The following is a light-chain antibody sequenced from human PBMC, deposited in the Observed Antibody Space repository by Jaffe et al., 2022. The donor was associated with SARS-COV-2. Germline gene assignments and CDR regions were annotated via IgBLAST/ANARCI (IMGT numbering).Light chain of an antibody. Sequence: EIVLTQSPATLSLSPGERATLSCRASQSVNRYLVWYQQKPGQAPRLLIYDASNRATGIPARFSGSGSETDFTLTISSLDPEDFAVYYCQHRSSWPLTFGGGTKVEIK. CDR3: QHRSSWPLT. V-gene: IGKV3-11*01. J-gene: IGKJ4*01. CDR2: DAS. CDR1: QSVNRY.